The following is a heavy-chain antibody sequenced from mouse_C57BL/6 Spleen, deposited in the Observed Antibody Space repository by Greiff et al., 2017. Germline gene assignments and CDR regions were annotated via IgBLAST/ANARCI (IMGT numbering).Heavy chain of an antibody. D-gene: IGHD1-1*01. CDR1: GYTFTSYW. CDR3: ARPVVATMDAMDY. Sequence: VQLQQPGAELVKPGASVKLSCKASGYTFTSYWIHWVKQRPGQGLEWIGMIHPNSGSTNYNEKFKSKATLTVDKSSSTAYMQLSSLTSEDSAVYYCARPVVATMDAMDYWGQGTSVTVSS. J-gene: IGHJ4*01. V-gene: IGHV1-64*01. CDR2: IHPNSGST.